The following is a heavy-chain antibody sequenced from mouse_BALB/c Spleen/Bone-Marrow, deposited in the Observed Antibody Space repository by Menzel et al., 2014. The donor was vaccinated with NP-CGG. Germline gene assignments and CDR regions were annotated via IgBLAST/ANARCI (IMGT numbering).Heavy chain of an antibody. CDR1: GFNIKDYY. Sequence: VQLQQPGAELVRPGALVKLSCKASGFNIKDYYMHWVKQRPEQGLEWIGWIDPENGNTIYDPTFQGNASITADSSSNTAYLQLSSLTSDDTAVYFCAPIYDGYYVAWCAYWGQGTLVTVSA. V-gene: IGHV14-1*02. D-gene: IGHD2-3*01. J-gene: IGHJ3*01. CDR2: IDPENGNT. CDR3: APIYDGYYVAWCAY.